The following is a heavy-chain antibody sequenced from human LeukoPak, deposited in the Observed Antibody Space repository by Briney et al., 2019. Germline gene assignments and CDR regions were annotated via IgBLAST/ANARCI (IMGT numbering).Heavy chain of an antibody. Sequence: GGSLRLSCAASGFTFSRYWMNWVRQGPGKGLEWVAKIKEDGSEENYVDSVKGRFTISRDNAKNSLYLEMNSLRAEDTAVYYCAKVGDDNSAYRPFDYWGQGTVVTVSS. J-gene: IGHJ4*02. CDR2: IKEDGSEE. V-gene: IGHV3-7*01. D-gene: IGHD3-22*01. CDR3: AKVGDDNSAYRPFDY. CDR1: GFTFSRYW.